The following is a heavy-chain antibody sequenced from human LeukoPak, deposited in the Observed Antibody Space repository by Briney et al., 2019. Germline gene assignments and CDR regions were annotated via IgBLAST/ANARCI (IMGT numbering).Heavy chain of an antibody. J-gene: IGHJ4*02. CDR2: INPSGGST. D-gene: IGHD4-17*01. CDR1: GYTFTSYY. Sequence: ASVKVSCKASGYTFTSYYMHWVRQASGQGLEWMGIINPSGGSTSYAQKFQGRVTMTRDTSTSTVYMELSSLRSEDTAVYYCARDRATVTLFEYWGQGTLVTVSS. V-gene: IGHV1-46*01. CDR3: ARDRATVTLFEY.